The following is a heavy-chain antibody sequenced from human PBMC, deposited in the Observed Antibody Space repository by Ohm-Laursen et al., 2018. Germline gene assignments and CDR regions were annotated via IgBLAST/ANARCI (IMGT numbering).Heavy chain of an antibody. J-gene: IGHJ4*02. V-gene: IGHV3-74*01. Sequence: SLRLSCSAPGATISGYWMHWVRQTPGKGLVWVSRINGDGSRPFYADSVKGRFTISRDNGQNVLYLQMTRLRADDTAIYYCARGSSRDYGEWGQGTLVTVSS. D-gene: IGHD4-17*01. CDR1: GATISGYW. CDR3: ARGSSRDYGE. CDR2: INGDGSRP.